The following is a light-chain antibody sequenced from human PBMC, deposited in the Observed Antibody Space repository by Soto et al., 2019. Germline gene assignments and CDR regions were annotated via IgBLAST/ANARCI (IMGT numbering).Light chain of an antibody. CDR3: QHYVTSAL. J-gene: IGKJ3*01. CDR1: QSVSSSY. V-gene: IGKV3-20*01. Sequence: EIVLTQSPGTLSLSPGERATLSCRASQSVSSSYLAWYQQKPGQAPRLIIYGASNRATGIPDRFSVSASGTDFPLTISRLEPEDFAVYYCQHYVTSALFGPGTKVDIK. CDR2: GAS.